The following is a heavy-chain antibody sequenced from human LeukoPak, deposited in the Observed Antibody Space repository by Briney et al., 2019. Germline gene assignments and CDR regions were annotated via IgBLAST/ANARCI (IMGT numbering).Heavy chain of an antibody. V-gene: IGHV4-39*07. J-gene: IGHJ2*01. Sequence: GSLRLSCAASGFTFSSYWMSWVRQAPGKGLEWIGSIYYSGSTYYNPSLKSRVTISVDTSKNQFSLKLSSVTAADTAVYYCARGGRTVTTLRYWYFDLWGRGTLVTVSS. CDR1: GFTFSSYW. CDR3: ARGGRTVTTLRYWYFDL. CDR2: IYYSGST. D-gene: IGHD4-17*01.